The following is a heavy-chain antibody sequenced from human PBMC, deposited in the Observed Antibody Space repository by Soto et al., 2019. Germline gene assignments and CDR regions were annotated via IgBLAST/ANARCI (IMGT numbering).Heavy chain of an antibody. CDR1: GGSISSYY. V-gene: IGHV4-59*01. J-gene: IGHJ5*02. Sequence: PSETLSLTCTVSGGSISSYYWSWIWQPPGKGLEWIGYIYYSGSTNYNPSLKSRVTISVDTSKNQFSLKLSSVTAADTAVYYCARVIRYSWWFDPWGQGTLVTVS. D-gene: IGHD3-9*01. CDR3: ARVIRYSWWFDP. CDR2: IYYSGST.